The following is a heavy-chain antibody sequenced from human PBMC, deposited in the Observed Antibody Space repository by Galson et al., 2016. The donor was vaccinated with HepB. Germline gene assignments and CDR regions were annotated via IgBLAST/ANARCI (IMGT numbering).Heavy chain of an antibody. V-gene: IGHV3-23*01. J-gene: IGHJ4*02. D-gene: IGHD6-13*01. CDR2: ISGSGGST. CDR1: GFTFSSCP. CDR3: AKGQQLAYFDY. Sequence: SLRLSCAASGFTFSSCPMSWVRQAPGKGPEWVSSISGSGGSTNYADSVKGRFTISRDNSKNTLYLQMNSLRAEDTAVYYCAKGQQLAYFDYWGQGTLVTVSS.